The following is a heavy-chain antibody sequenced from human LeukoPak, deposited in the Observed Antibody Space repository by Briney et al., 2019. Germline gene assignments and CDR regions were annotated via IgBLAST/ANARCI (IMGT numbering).Heavy chain of an antibody. J-gene: IGHJ3*02. D-gene: IGHD6-19*01. CDR2: INPNSGGT. Sequence: ASVKVSCKASGYTFTGYYMHWVRQAPGQGPEWMGWINPNSGGTNYAQKFQGRVTMTRDTSISTAYMELSRLRSDDTAVYYCATLPGGYSSGWHGAFDIWGQGTMVTVSS. CDR1: GYTFTGYY. V-gene: IGHV1-2*02. CDR3: ATLPGGYSSGWHGAFDI.